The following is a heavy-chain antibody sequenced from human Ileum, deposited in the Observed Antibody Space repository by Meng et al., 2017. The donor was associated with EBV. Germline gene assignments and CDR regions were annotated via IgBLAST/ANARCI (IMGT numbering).Heavy chain of an antibody. CDR1: RGSISRSNW. CDR3: ARESYSDSSGYYSLDY. V-gene: IGHV4-4*02. Sequence: QVQLQGSGPGLLKPSGTLSLPFTVARGSISRSNWWSWVRQAPGKGLEWIGEIHHTESTNYNPSLKSRVTISVDKSKNQFSLKLSSVTAADTAVYYCARESYSDSSGYYSLDYWGQGSLVTVSS. D-gene: IGHD3-22*01. J-gene: IGHJ4*02. CDR2: IHHTEST.